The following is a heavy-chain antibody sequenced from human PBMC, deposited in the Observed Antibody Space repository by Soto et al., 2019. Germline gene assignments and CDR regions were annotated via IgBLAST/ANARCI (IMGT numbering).Heavy chain of an antibody. CDR2: IFYSGST. J-gene: IGHJ4*02. D-gene: IGHD6-19*01. V-gene: IGHV4-59*11. Sequence: LSLTCTVSGCSISGHYWTWIRQPPGKGLEWIGYIFYSGSTNYNPSLKSRVTISVDTSKNQFSLKLSSVTAADTAVYYCARVGSSGWSPDYWGPGTLVTVSS. CDR3: ARVGSSGWSPDY. CDR1: GCSISGHY.